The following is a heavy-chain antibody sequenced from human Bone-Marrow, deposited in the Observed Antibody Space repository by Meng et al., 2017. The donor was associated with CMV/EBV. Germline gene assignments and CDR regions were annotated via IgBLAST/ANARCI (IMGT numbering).Heavy chain of an antibody. CDR3: ASEFLRGYSSKGYGMDV. J-gene: IGHJ6*02. Sequence: SESLSLTCTVSGGSISGTSYYWGWIRQPPGKVLECIGSIHYSGDTHNNSSLKSRVTISVDTSKNQFSLKLSSVTAADTAVYYCASEFLRGYSSKGYGMDVWGQGTTVTVSS. V-gene: IGHV4-39*01. CDR2: IHYSGDT. D-gene: IGHD5-18*01. CDR1: GGSISGTSYY.